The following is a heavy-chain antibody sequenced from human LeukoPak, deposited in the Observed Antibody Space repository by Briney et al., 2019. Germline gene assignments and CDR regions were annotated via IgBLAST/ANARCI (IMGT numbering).Heavy chain of an antibody. V-gene: IGHV1-46*01. CDR2: INPSGDFR. D-gene: IGHD1-26*01. CDR3: ARDYSGEWEQLTGRWFDP. Sequence: ASVKVSCKASGYTFGTHWMHWVRQAPGQGLEWMAIINPSGDFRSYAQKFQGRLTVTRDMSTRTVYMELSDLRPEDTAVYYCARDYSGEWEQLTGRWFDPWGQGTLVIVSS. J-gene: IGHJ5*02. CDR1: GYTFGTHW.